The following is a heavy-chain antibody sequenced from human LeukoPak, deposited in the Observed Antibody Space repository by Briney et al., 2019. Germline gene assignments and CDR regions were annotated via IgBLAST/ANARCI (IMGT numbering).Heavy chain of an antibody. CDR1: GFTFSSYS. CDR3: ARDRGDGYNIDFYFDY. Sequence: PGGSLRLSCAASGFTFSSYSVNWVRQAPGKGLEWVSSISSSSSYIYYADSVKGRFTISRDNAKNSLYLQMNSLRAEDTAVYYCARDRGDGYNIDFYFDYWGQGTLVTVSS. V-gene: IGHV3-21*01. CDR2: ISSSSSYI. J-gene: IGHJ4*02. D-gene: IGHD5-24*01.